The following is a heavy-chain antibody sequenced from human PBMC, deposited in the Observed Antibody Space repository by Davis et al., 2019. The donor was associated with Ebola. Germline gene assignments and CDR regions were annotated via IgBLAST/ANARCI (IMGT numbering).Heavy chain of an antibody. Sequence: AASVKVSCKASGGTFSSYAISWVRQAPGQGLEWMGGIIPIFGTANYAQKFQGRVTITADKSTSTAYMELSSLRSEDTAVYYCARDRLYSSGGYYYYYGMDVWGQGTTVTVSS. CDR2: IIPIFGTA. CDR3: ARDRLYSSGGYYYYYGMDV. CDR1: GGTFSSYA. J-gene: IGHJ6*02. V-gene: IGHV1-69*06. D-gene: IGHD6-19*01.